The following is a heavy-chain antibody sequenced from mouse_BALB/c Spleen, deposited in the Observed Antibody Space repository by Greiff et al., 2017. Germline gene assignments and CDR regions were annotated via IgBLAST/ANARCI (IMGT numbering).Heavy chain of an antibody. CDR2: INPYNGDT. D-gene: IGHD1-1*01. J-gene: IGHJ4*01. V-gene: IGHV1-20*01. CDR1: GYSFTGYF. Sequence: VQLQQSGPELVKPGASVKISCKASGYSFTGYFMNWVKQSHGKSLEWIGRINPYNGDTFYNQKFKGKATLTVDKSSSTAHMELSSLTSENSAVYVCAREGDYGSSSYAMDYWGQGTSVTVSS. CDR3: AREGDYGSSSYAMDY.